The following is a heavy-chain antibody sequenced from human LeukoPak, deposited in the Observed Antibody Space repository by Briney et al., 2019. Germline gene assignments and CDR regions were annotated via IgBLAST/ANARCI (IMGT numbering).Heavy chain of an antibody. Sequence: ASVKVSCKASGYTFTSYDINWVRQATGQGLEWMGWMNPNSGSTGYAQKFQGRVTMTRNTSISTAYMELSSLRSEDTAVYYCASRVYSYGYLGFDPWGQGTLVTVSS. CDR3: ASRVYSYGYLGFDP. CDR1: GYTFTSYD. J-gene: IGHJ5*02. CDR2: MNPNSGST. D-gene: IGHD5-18*01. V-gene: IGHV1-8*01.